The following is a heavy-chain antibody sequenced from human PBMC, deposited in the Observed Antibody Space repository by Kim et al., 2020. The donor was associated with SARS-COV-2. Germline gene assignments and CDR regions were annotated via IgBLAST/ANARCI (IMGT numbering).Heavy chain of an antibody. Sequence: SPSFTGHVTISADKSISTAYLQWRSLKASDTAMYYCARLLWFGELFLDYWGQGTLVTVSS. V-gene: IGHV5-10-1*01. D-gene: IGHD3-10*01. CDR3: ARLLWFGELFLDY. J-gene: IGHJ4*02.